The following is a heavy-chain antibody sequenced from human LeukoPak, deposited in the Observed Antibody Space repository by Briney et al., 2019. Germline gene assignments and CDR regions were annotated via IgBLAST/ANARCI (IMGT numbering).Heavy chain of an antibody. CDR3: AKDLFF. CDR2: IQYDGGHE. D-gene: IGHD3-9*01. V-gene: IGHV3-30*02. J-gene: IGHJ3*01. Sequence: GGSLRLSCAASGFTFSTSDMHWVRQAPGKGLEWVSFIQYDGGHENYSDSVKGRFTISRDNSRNTLYLQMYSLRPDDTAVYYCAKDLFFWGQGTVVTVSS. CDR1: GFTFSTSD.